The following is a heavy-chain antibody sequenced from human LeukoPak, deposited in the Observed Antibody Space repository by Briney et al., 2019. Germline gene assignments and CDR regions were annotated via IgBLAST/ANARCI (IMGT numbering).Heavy chain of an antibody. D-gene: IGHD1-26*01. CDR3: SRSAVQANTGFYFDF. CDR2: ISPGSWNT. V-gene: IGHV3-48*01. Sequence: PGGSLRLSCSASGFIFASYGMNWVRQAPGSGLQWVAYISPGSWNTFYADSVKGRFTISRDDADNFLLLQMNSRSAEDTAVYYCSRSAVQANTGFYFDFWGQGALVTVSS. CDR1: GFIFASYG. J-gene: IGHJ4*02.